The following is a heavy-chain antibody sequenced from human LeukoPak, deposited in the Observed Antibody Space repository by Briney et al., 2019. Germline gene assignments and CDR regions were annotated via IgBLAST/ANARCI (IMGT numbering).Heavy chain of an antibody. CDR2: IKSKTDGGTT. V-gene: IGHV3-15*01. D-gene: IGHD6-13*01. Sequence: GGSLRLSCAASGSTFSNAWMSWVRQAPGKGLEWVGRIKSKTDGGTTDYAAPVKGRFTISRDDSKNTLYLQMNSLKTEDTAVYYCTTDSSSWQGYYYYYGMDVWGQGTTVTVSS. CDR1: GSTFSNAW. CDR3: TTDSSSWQGYYYYYGMDV. J-gene: IGHJ6*02.